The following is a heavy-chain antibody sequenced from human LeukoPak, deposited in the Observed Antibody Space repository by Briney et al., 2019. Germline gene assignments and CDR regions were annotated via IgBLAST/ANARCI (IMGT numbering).Heavy chain of an antibody. CDR3: ASSDCSSTSCYFAFDY. J-gene: IGHJ4*02. CDR2: IIPIFGTA. V-gene: IGHV1-69*13. Sequence: SVKVSCKASGGTFSSYAISWVRQAPGQGLEWMGGIIPIFGTANYAQKFQGRVTITADESTSTACMELSRLRSDDTAVYYCASSDCSSTSCYFAFDYWGQGTLVTVSS. D-gene: IGHD2-2*01. CDR1: GGTFSSYA.